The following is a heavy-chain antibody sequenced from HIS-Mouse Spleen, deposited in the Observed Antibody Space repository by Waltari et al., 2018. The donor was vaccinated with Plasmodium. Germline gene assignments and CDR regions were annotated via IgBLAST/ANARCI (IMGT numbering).Heavy chain of an antibody. Sequence: EVQLVESGGGLVKPGGSLRLSCAASGFTFSSYSMNWVRQAPGKGLEWVSSISSSSSYIDYADSGKGRFTISRDNAKNSLYLQMNSLRAEDTAVYYCARDTRLEVRSYWYFDLWGRGTLVTVSS. J-gene: IGHJ2*01. V-gene: IGHV3-21*01. CDR1: GFTFSSYS. CDR2: ISSSSSYI. D-gene: IGHD3-3*01. CDR3: ARDTRLEVRSYWYFDL.